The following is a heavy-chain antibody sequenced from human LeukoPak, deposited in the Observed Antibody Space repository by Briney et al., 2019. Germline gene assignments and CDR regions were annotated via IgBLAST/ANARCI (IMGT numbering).Heavy chain of an antibody. CDR1: IYTFPSYG. J-gene: IGHJ6*03. D-gene: IGHD1-26*01. V-gene: IGHV1-2*02. Sequence: GVSEKVSHKASIYTFPSYGISWVRQAPGQGREWMGWINPNSVGTNYAQKFQGRVTMTRDTSISTAYMKLSRLRSDDTAVYYCARVGADDYYYYMDVWGKGTTVTVSS. CDR2: INPNSVGT. CDR3: ARVGADDYYYYMDV.